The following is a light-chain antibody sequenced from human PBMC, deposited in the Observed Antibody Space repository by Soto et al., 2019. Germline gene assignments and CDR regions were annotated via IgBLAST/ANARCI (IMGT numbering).Light chain of an antibody. CDR2: LNSDGSH. V-gene: IGLV4-69*01. J-gene: IGLJ2*01. CDR1: SEHSSYP. Sequence: QLVLTQSPSASASLGASVKITCTLSSEHSSYPIAWHQQQPDKGPRFLMKLNSDGSHSKGDGIPDRFSGSTSGAERYLTITSLQSEDEADYYCQTWATGIRVFGGGTKLTVL. CDR3: QTWATGIRV.